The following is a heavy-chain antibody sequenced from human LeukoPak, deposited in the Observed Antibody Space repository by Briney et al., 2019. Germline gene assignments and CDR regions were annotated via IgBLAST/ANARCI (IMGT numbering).Heavy chain of an antibody. Sequence: GGSLRLSCAASGFTFSSYHMNWXRQAPGKGLEWVSAIDGSGGTTFYADSVKGRVTISRVQSTNTVYLQMNSLRADDTAVYYCAKAHCSSTSCSRADNWGQGTLVTVSS. CDR3: AKAHCSSTSCSRADN. CDR2: IDGSGGTT. D-gene: IGHD2-2*01. J-gene: IGHJ4*02. V-gene: IGHV3-23*01. CDR1: GFTFSSYH.